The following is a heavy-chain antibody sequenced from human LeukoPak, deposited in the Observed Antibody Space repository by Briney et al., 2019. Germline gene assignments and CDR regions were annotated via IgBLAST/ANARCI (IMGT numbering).Heavy chain of an antibody. D-gene: IGHD1-26*01. Sequence: PSETLSLTCSVSNGSISTYYWGWIRQSPGKGLEWIGYIYYGGTTSYSPSLKRRVTISVHSPKNHFSLRLTSLTAADTALYYCARHGGTLDYFDSWGPGSLVIVSS. CDR3: ARHGGTLDYFDS. J-gene: IGHJ4*02. CDR2: IYYGGTT. CDR1: NGSISTYY. V-gene: IGHV4-59*08.